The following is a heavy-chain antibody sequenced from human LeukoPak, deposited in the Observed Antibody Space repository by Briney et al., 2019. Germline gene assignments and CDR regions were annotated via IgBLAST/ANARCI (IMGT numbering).Heavy chain of an antibody. J-gene: IGHJ4*02. CDR1: GGSISSYY. D-gene: IGHD3-22*01. Sequence: PSETLSLTCTVSGGSISSYYWSWIRQPPGKGLEWIGEINHSGSTNYNPSLKSRVTISVDTSKNQFSLKLSSVTAADTAVYYCARDSYDSSGSDYWGQGTLVTVSS. CDR3: ARDSYDSSGSDY. CDR2: INHSGST. V-gene: IGHV4-34*01.